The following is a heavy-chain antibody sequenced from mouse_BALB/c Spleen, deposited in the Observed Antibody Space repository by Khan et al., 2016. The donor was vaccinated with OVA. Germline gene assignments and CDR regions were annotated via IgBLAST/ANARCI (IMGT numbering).Heavy chain of an antibody. CDR2: IFPGSDTP. CDR1: GYTFTDYI. J-gene: IGHJ3*01. Sequence: VQLQESGPELVKPGASLKVSCKASGYTFTDYIIGWVKQSTRQGLEWIGDIFPGSDTPYYNEKFQDKATLTVDKSAQTAYMQLCSLTSEDSAVYFCARGGYSAFTYWGLGTLVTVSA. D-gene: IGHD2-14*01. V-gene: IGHV1-75*01. CDR3: ARGGYSAFTY.